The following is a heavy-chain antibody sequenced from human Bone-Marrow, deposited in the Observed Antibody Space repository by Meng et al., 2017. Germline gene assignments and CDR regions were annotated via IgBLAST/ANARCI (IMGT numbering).Heavy chain of an antibody. D-gene: IGHD3-10*01. Sequence: SETLSLTCTVSGNSISSGYYWGWIRQPPGKDLEWIGSFHHRGRTYYNPSLKSRVTILQDASENQFSLKLSSVTAADTAVYYCANGGPNESGYYGSGEDAFDIWGQGTMVTVSS. J-gene: IGHJ3*02. CDR2: FHHRGRT. CDR1: GNSISSGYY. V-gene: IGHV4-38-2*02. CDR3: ANGGPNESGYYGSGEDAFDI.